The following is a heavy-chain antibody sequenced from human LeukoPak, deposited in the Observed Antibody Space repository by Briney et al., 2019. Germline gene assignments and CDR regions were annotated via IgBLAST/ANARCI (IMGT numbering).Heavy chain of an antibody. CDR2: LYSSGST. J-gene: IGHJ4*02. CDR3: ARKDGDY. V-gene: IGHV4-4*07. CDR1: APSIGAFD. Sequence: SPSLSLACTVAAPSIGAFDCGWFRHPAWKVLEWIGLLYSSGSTLFNPSLKSRVAISLDPAKNQLSLKLPSVPAADTAMYYCARKDGDYWGRGTLVTASS.